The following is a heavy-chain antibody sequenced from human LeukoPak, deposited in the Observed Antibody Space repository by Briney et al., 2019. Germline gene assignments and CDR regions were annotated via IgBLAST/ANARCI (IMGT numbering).Heavy chain of an antibody. V-gene: IGHV4-39*01. CDR1: GGSISSSSYY. CDR2: IYYRGST. Sequence: SETLSLTCTVSGGSISSSSYYWGWIRQPPGRGLEWIGRIYYRGSTYYNPSRKSRVTISVDTSKNQFSLKLSSVTAADTAVYYCARMELEGSGSYDYWGQGTLVTVSS. J-gene: IGHJ4*02. CDR3: ARMELEGSGSYDY. D-gene: IGHD1-26*01.